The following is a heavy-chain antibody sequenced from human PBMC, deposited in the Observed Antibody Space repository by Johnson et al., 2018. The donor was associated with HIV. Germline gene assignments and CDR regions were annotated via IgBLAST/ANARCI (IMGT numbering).Heavy chain of an antibody. CDR1: GFTVSSNY. V-gene: IGHV3-13*01. CDR3: VRGRIVDLRGGGFDI. D-gene: IGHD1-26*01. CDR2: IGTAGDT. J-gene: IGHJ3*02. Sequence: VQLVESGGGLVHPGGSLRLSCAASGFTVSSNYMNWVRQAPGKGLEWVSVIGTAGDTYYPGSVKGRFTISRENAKNSLYLQMNSLRAGDTAVYYCVRGRIVDLRGGGFDIWGQGTRVIVSS.